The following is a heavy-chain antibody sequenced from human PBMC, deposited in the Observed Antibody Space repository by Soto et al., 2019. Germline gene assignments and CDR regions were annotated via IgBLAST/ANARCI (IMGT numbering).Heavy chain of an antibody. D-gene: IGHD6-13*01. CDR1: GYTFTGYY. CDR2: INPNSGGT. CDR3: ARAAAGTFGSAFDI. Sequence: GASVKVSCKASGYTFTGYYMHWVRQAPGQGLEWMGWINPNSGGTNYAQKFQGWVTMTRDTSISTAYMELSRLRSDDTAVYYCARAAAGTFGSAFDIWGQGTMVTVSS. J-gene: IGHJ3*02. V-gene: IGHV1-2*04.